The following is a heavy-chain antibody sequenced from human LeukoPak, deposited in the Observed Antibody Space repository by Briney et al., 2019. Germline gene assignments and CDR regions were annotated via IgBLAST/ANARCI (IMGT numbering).Heavy chain of an antibody. D-gene: IGHD3-3*01. J-gene: IGHJ5*02. CDR2: INHSGST. Sequence: PSETLSLTCAVYGGSFSGYYWSWLRQPPGKGLEWIGEINHSGSTNYNPSLKSRVNISVDTSKNQFSLKLSSVTAADTAVYYCARGLPRITIFGVVRGYNWFDPWGQGTLVTVSS. CDR1: GGSFSGYY. CDR3: ARGLPRITIFGVVRGYNWFDP. V-gene: IGHV4-34*01.